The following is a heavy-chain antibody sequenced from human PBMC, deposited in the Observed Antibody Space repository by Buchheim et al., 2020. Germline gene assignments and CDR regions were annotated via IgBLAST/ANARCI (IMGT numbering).Heavy chain of an antibody. J-gene: IGHJ4*02. CDR3: VTGWYLDY. CDR2: IKSKHNGGTI. Sequence: EVQLVESGGGLVKPGGSLRLSCAGSGFIFSNAWMNWVRQAPGKGLEWVGQIKSKHNGGTIDSAAPVKGRFTISRDASRRTAFLQMNSLKAEDTGVYYCVTGWYLDYWGQGTL. D-gene: IGHD2-15*01. V-gene: IGHV3-15*01. CDR1: GFIFSNAW.